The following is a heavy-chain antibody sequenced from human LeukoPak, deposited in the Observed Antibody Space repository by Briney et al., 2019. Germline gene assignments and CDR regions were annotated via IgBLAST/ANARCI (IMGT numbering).Heavy chain of an antibody. CDR1: GFTFSSYG. J-gene: IGHJ4*02. CDR2: ISYDGSNK. CDR3: AKNYCSGGSCYPYYFDY. D-gene: IGHD2-15*01. V-gene: IGHV3-30*18. Sequence: GGSLRLSCAASGFTFSSYGMHWVRQAPGKGLEWVAVISYDGSNKYYADSVKGRFTISRDNSKNTLYLQMNSLRAEDAAVYYCAKNYCSGGSCYPYYFDYWGQGTLVTVSS.